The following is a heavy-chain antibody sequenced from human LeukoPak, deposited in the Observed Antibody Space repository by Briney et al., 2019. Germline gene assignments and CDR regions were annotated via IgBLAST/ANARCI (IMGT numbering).Heavy chain of an antibody. CDR1: GFTFSSYA. CDR3: AKTVVRGVTKQPGFDY. Sequence: PGGSLRLSCAASGFTFSSYAMHWVRQAPGKGLKWVAVISYDGSNKYYADSVKGRFTISRDNSKNTLYLQMNSLRAEDTAVYYCAKTVVRGVTKQPGFDYWGQGTLVTVSS. CDR2: ISYDGSNK. D-gene: IGHD3-10*01. J-gene: IGHJ4*02. V-gene: IGHV3-30-3*02.